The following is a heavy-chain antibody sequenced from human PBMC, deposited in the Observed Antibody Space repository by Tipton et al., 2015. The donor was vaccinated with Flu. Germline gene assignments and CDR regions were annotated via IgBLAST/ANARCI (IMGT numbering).Heavy chain of an antibody. J-gene: IGHJ6*02. CDR2: ISWNSDI. D-gene: IGHD1-14*01. CDR1: GFTFDSYA. CDR3: AKNNGPRSYKYGMDV. V-gene: IGHV3-9*01. Sequence: SLRLSCAASGFTFDSYAMHWVRQAPGKGLEWVSGISWNSDIDYADSVKGRFTISRDNARNSLYLQVNSLRVEDTAFYYCAKNNGPRSYKYGMDVWGQGTTVTVSS.